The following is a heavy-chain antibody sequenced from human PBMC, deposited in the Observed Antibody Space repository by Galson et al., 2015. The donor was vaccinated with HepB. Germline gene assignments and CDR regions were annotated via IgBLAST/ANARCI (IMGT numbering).Heavy chain of an antibody. V-gene: IGHV3-7*01. Sequence: SLRLSCAASGFTFSSYWMNWVRQAPGKGLEWVANIKQDGSEKHYVDSVGGRFTISRDNVKNSLYLQMSSLRAEDTAVYYCARAIYGDWGSDAFDIWGQGTMVTVSS. J-gene: IGHJ3*02. CDR1: GFTFSSYW. CDR3: ARAIYGDWGSDAFDI. CDR2: IKQDGSEK. D-gene: IGHD4-17*01.